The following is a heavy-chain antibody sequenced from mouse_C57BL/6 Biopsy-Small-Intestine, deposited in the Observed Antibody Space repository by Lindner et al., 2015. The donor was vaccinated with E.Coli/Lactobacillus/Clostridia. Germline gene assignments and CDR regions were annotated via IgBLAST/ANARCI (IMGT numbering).Heavy chain of an antibody. J-gene: IGHJ1*03. Sequence: QLQESGPELVKPGASVKISCKASGYSFTDSNMNWVKQSNGKSLEWIGVNNPKYGTTSYNQKFRGKASLTVDHSSSTAYMQLNSLTSEDSAVYYCVRAPFYYDWYFDVWGTGTTVSVSS. CDR3: VRAPFYYDWYFDV. V-gene: IGHV1-39*01. CDR1: GYSFTDSN. D-gene: IGHD2-1*01. CDR2: NNPKYGTT.